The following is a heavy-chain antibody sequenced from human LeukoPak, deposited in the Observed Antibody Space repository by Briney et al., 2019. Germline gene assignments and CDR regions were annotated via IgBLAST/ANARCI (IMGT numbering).Heavy chain of an antibody. CDR1: GFTFSSYG. CDR3: AKDRVPGGYYDFWSGYYSDFDY. Sequence: QPGRSLRLSCAASGFTFSSYGMHWVRQAPGKGLEWVAVIWYDGSNKYYADSAKGRFTISRDNSKNTLYLQMNSLRAEDTAVYYCAKDRVPGGYYDFWSGYYSDFDYWGQGTLVTVSS. J-gene: IGHJ4*02. D-gene: IGHD3-3*01. CDR2: IWYDGSNK. V-gene: IGHV3-33*06.